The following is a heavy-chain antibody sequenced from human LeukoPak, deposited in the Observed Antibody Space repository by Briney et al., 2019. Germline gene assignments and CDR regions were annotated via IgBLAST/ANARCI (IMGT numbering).Heavy chain of an antibody. CDR2: IYYSGST. V-gene: IGHV4-59*01. J-gene: IGHJ3*02. CDR1: GGSISSYY. CDR3: AREDPNDAFDI. Sequence: SETLSLTCTVSGGSISSYYWSWIRQPPGKGLEWIGYIYYSGSTNYNPSLKSRVTISVDTSKNQFSLKLSSVTAADTAVYYCAREDPNDAFDIWGHGTMVTVSS.